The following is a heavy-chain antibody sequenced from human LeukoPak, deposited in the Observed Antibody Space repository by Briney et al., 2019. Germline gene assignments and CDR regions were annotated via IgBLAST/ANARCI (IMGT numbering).Heavy chain of an antibody. V-gene: IGHV4-59*01. CDR2: IYYSGST. D-gene: IGHD3-3*01. CDR3: ARATTYYDFWSGYPYIWFDP. CDR1: GGSISSYY. J-gene: IGHJ5*02. Sequence: PSETLSLTCTVSGGSISSYYWSWIRQPPGKGLEWIGYIYYSGSTNYNPSLKSRVTISVDTSKNQFSLKLSSVTAADTAVYYCARATTYYDFWSGYPYIWFDPWGQGTLVTVSS.